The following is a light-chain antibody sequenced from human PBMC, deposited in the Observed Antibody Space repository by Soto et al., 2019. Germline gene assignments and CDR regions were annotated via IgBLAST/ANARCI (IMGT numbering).Light chain of an antibody. J-gene: IGLJ1*01. Sequence: QSALTQPASVSGSPGQSITISCTGTGSDVGGYVFVSWYQQHPGKAPKLIIFEVSDRPSGVSNRFSGSKSGNTASLTISGLQAEDVADYYCCSYTSSSTLVFGTGTKVTVL. CDR3: CSYTSSSTLV. CDR1: GSDVGGYVF. CDR2: EVS. V-gene: IGLV2-14*01.